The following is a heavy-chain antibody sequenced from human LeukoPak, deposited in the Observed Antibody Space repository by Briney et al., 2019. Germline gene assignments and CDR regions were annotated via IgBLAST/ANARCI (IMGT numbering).Heavy chain of an antibody. CDR1: GFTFSSYA. D-gene: IGHD6-19*01. CDR3: ARGRLTSSWYYFDY. CDR2: ISTDGSSN. Sequence: GGSLRLSCAASGFTFSSYAMHWVRQAPGKGLVWVSRISTDGSSNTYADSVKGRFTISRDNAKNTLYLQMNSLRAEDTAVYYCARGRLTSSWYYFDYWGQGTLVTVSS. V-gene: IGHV3-74*01. J-gene: IGHJ4*02.